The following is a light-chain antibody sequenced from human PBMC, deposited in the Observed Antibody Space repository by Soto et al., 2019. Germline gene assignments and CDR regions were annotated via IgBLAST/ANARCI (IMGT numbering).Light chain of an antibody. Sequence: QSALTQPRSVSGSPGQSVTISCTGTSSDVGGYNYVSWYQQHPGKAPKLMVYDVSKRPSGVPDRLSGSKSGYTASLTISGLQAEDEADYYCCSYAGRYTDVFGTGTKVTVL. V-gene: IGLV2-11*01. CDR2: DVS. CDR1: SSDVGGYNY. J-gene: IGLJ1*01. CDR3: CSYAGRYTDV.